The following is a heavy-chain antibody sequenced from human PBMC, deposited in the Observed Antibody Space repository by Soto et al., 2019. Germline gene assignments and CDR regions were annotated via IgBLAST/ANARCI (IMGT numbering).Heavy chain of an antibody. CDR2: IWYDGSNK. Sequence: PGGSLRLSCAASGFTFSSYGMHWVRQAPGKGLEWVAVIWYDGSNKYYADSVKSRFTISRDNSKNTLYLQMNSLRAEDTAVYYCARDFGELLWYYYGMDVWGQGTTVTVSS. V-gene: IGHV3-33*01. CDR1: GFTFSSYG. D-gene: IGHD3-10*01. J-gene: IGHJ6*02. CDR3: ARDFGELLWYYYGMDV.